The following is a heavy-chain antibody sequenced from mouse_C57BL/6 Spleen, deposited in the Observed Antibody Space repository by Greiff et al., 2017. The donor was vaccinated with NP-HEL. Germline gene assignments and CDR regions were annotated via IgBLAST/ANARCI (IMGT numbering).Heavy chain of an antibody. CDR3: ARGDDYDGWFAY. V-gene: IGHV5-9*01. J-gene: IGHJ3*01. Sequence: DVMLVESGGGLVKPGGSLKLSCAASGFTFSSYTMSWVRQTPEKRLEWVATISGGGGNTYYPDSVKGRFTISRDNAKNTLYLQMSSLRSEDTALYYCARGDDYDGWFAYWGQGTLVTVSA. CDR2: ISGGGGNT. D-gene: IGHD2-4*01. CDR1: GFTFSSYT.